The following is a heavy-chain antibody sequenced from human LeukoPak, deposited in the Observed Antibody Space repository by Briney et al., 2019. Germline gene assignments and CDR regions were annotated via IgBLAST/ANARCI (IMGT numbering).Heavy chain of an antibody. V-gene: IGHV1-18*01. CDR3: ARDYSLLWFGELLYRYFDY. J-gene: IGHJ4*02. CDR1: GYTFTSYG. D-gene: IGHD3-10*01. CDR2: ISAYNGNT. Sequence: VASVKVSCKASGYTFTSYGISWVRQAPGQGLEWMGWISAYNGNTNYAQKLQGRVTTTTDTSTSTAYIELRSLRSDDTAVYYCARDYSLLWFGELLYRYFDYWGQGTLVTVSS.